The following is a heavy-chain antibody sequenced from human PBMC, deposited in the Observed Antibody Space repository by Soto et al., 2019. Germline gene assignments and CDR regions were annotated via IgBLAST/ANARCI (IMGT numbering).Heavy chain of an antibody. J-gene: IGHJ5*02. CDR1: GYSFTNND. CDR3: ARMATFGSLNWFDP. Sequence: GASVKVSCKASGYSFTNNDVSWVRQATGQGLEWMGWMNPGSGDTGYAHKFQGRVTMTRDISIATAYIELSSLRSDDTAIYYCARMATFGSLNWFDPWGQGTLVTVSS. V-gene: IGHV1-8*01. D-gene: IGHD3-16*01. CDR2: MNPGSGDT.